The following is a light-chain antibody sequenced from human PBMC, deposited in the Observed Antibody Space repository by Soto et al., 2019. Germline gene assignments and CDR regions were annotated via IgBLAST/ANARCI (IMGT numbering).Light chain of an antibody. CDR3: QHYNTYPWT. Sequence: DSQRTQSPSSLSASVGGRVTVACRASQSISSWLAWYQQKPGKAPNLLIHKASHLESGVPSRFSGSGSGTEFTLTISSLQPGDFATYYCQHYNTYPWTFGQGTKVDI. CDR1: QSISSW. CDR2: KAS. V-gene: IGKV1-5*03. J-gene: IGKJ1*01.